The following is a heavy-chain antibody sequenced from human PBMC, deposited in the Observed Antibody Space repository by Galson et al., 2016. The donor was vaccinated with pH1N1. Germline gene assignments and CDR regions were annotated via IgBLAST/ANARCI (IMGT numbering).Heavy chain of an antibody. V-gene: IGHV3-30*03. D-gene: IGHD2-2*01. J-gene: IGHJ6*02. CDR2: ISHAGSNK. Sequence: SLRLSCAASGFSFSNYGMHWVRQAPGKGLEWVAAISHAGSNKLYADSVKGRLTISRDNSKNTLYLQMNRLRVEDTAVYYCATLGGDIVVVPDATDYYYGLDVWGQGTTVSVSS. CDR3: ATLGGDIVVVPDATDYYYGLDV. CDR1: GFSFSNYG.